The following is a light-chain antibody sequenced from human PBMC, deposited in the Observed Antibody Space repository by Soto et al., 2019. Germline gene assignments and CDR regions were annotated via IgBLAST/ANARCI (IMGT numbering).Light chain of an antibody. Sequence: QSALTQPASVSGSPGLSITISCTGTSSDVGSYNLVSWYQQHPGKAPKLMIYEVSKRPSGVSNRFSGSKSGNTASLTISGLQAEDEADYYCCSYTGSSTYVFGTGTKLT. CDR2: EVS. V-gene: IGLV2-23*02. J-gene: IGLJ1*01. CDR1: SSDVGSYNL. CDR3: CSYTGSSTYV.